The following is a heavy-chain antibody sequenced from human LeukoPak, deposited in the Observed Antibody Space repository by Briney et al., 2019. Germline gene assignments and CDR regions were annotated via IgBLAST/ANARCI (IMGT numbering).Heavy chain of an antibody. CDR3: ARDHCGGDCYSIVAFDI. V-gene: IGHV3-30*04. CDR1: GFTFSSYA. Sequence: GGSLRLSCAASGFTFSSYAMHWVRQAPGKGLEWVAVISYDGSNKYYADSVKGRFTISRDNSKNTLYLQMNSLRAEDTAVYYCARDHCGGDCYSIVAFDIWGQGTMVTVSS. CDR2: ISYDGSNK. D-gene: IGHD2-21*02. J-gene: IGHJ3*02.